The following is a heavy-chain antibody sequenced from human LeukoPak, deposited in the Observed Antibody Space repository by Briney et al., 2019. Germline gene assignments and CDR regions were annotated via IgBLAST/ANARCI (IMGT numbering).Heavy chain of an antibody. CDR3: AKPRSSRFDGFDG. CDR2: IYPYDSDT. V-gene: IGHV5-51*01. CDR1: GYTFSTYW. Sequence: GESLKISCKGSGYTFSTYWITWVRQMPGKGLEWLGIIYPYDSDTRYSPSFQGQVTISADKSTSTAYLQWSSLKASDTAMYYCAKPRSSRFDGFDGWGQGTMVTVSS. J-gene: IGHJ3*01.